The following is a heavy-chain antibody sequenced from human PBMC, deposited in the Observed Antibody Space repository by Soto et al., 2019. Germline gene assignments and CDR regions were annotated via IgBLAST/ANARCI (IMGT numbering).Heavy chain of an antibody. V-gene: IGHV4-4*07. Sequence: PSETLSLTCTVSGGSIRGYYWSWIRQSAGMGLEWIGRMHTSGSTNYNPSLKSRVTISVDTSKNQFSLKLSSVTAADTAVYYCARDPPRPCYYSYCGRDVGGQGPAVTVP. CDR2: MHTSGST. CDR1: GGSIRGYY. J-gene: IGHJ6*02. CDR3: ARDPPRPCYYSYCGRDV.